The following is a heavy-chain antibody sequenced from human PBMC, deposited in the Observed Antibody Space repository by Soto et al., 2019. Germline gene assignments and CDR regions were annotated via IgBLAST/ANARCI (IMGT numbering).Heavy chain of an antibody. V-gene: IGHV1-58*01. CDR3: AADLTMIVGYYFDY. CDR2: IVVGSGNT. Sequence: GASVKVSCKASGFTFTSSAVQWVRQARGQRLEWIGWIVVGSGNTNYAQKFQERVTITRDMSTSTAYMELSSLRSEDTAVYYCAADLTMIVGYYFDYWGQGTLVTVSS. CDR1: GFTFTSSA. J-gene: IGHJ4*02. D-gene: IGHD3-22*01.